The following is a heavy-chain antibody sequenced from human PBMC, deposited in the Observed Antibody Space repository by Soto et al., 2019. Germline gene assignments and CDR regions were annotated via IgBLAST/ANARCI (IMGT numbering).Heavy chain of an antibody. CDR1: GFSLTTSGVG. J-gene: IGHJ4*02. CDR2: IYWDDDE. D-gene: IGHD3-3*01. CDR3: AHRILRTVFGLVTTTAIYFDF. V-gene: IGHV2-5*02. Sequence: QITLNESGPTVVTPAETLTLTCTFSGFSLTTSGVGVGSIRQSPGKAPEWLALIYWDDDERYSASLKSRLTITKDTSKNQVVLTMASVDPADTATYYCAHRILRTVFGLVTTTAIYFDFWGQGTPVVVSS.